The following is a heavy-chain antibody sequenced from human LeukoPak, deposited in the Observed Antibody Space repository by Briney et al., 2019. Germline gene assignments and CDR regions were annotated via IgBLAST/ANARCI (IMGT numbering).Heavy chain of an antibody. D-gene: IGHD2-21*02. J-gene: IGHJ4*02. Sequence: GGSLRLSCAASGFTFSSYSMNWVRQAPGKGLEWVSYISSSSSTIYYADSVKGRFTISRDNAKNSLYLQMNSLRAEDTAVYYCARDSDVVVTASRYYFDYWGQGTLVTVSS. V-gene: IGHV3-48*04. CDR3: ARDSDVVVTASRYYFDY. CDR1: GFTFSSYS. CDR2: ISSSSSTI.